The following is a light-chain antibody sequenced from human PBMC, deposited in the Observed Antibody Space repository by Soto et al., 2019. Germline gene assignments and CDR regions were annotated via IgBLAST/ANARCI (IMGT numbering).Light chain of an antibody. Sequence: DIQMTQSPSTLSAYVGDRVTITCRASQNINSWLAWYQQKPGRAPRVLIYKATSLESGVPSRFSGSGSGTEFTLTISSLQPDDFATYYCQQYYSYWTFGQGTKVDIK. CDR3: QQYYSYWT. V-gene: IGKV1-5*03. CDR2: KAT. CDR1: QNINSW. J-gene: IGKJ1*01.